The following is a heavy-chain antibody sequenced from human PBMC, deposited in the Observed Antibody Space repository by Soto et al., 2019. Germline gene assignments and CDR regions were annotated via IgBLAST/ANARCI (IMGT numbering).Heavy chain of an antibody. CDR3: ARLRRLVRGYYYYGMDV. CDR2: INHSGST. CDR1: GGSFSGYY. V-gene: IGHV4-34*01. Sequence: PSDTLSLTCAVYGGSFSGYYWSWTRQPPGKGLEWIGEINHSGSTNYNPSLKSRVTISVDTSKNQFSLKLSSVTAADTAVYYCARLRRLVRGYYYYGMDVWGQGTTVTVSS. J-gene: IGHJ6*02. D-gene: IGHD6-19*01.